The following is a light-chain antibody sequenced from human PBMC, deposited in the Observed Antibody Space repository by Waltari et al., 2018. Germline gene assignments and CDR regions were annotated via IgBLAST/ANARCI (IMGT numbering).Light chain of an antibody. J-gene: IGLJ3*02. V-gene: IGLV1-44*01. CDR1: SSNLGGHS. Sequence: QSGLTQPPSASATPGQRVTLPCTGSSSNLGGHSVSWYQQVPGTAPKLLRYSNIRRPSGVPDRFSGSTSGTSASLAISGLQSDDAADYYCATWDDSLNVPVFGGGTRVTVL. CDR3: ATWDDSLNVPV. CDR2: SNI.